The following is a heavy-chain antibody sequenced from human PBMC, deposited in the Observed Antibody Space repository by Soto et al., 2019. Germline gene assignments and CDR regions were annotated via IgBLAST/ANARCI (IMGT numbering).Heavy chain of an antibody. V-gene: IGHV3-74*01. CDR1: GFTFSNYW. CDR2: INTDGSTT. CDR3: ARYLGGYAGN. J-gene: IGHJ4*01. D-gene: IGHD3-16*01. Sequence: EVQLVESGGGLVQPGGSLRLSCAASGFTFSNYWMHWVRQAPGKGPVWVSRINTDGSTTNYADSVKGRFTISRDNAKNTSYLQTDRLGSEDTGVYYVARYLGGYAGNWRHGPLVTSSS.